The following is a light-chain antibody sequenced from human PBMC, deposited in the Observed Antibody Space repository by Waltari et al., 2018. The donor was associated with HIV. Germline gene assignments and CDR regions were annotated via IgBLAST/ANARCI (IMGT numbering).Light chain of an antibody. CDR3: QKYNSAPRT. CDR1: QGIGHS. J-gene: IGKJ1*01. Sequence: PSSLSASVGDRVSITCRASQGIGHSLAWYQQKPGKVPNLLIYAASTLQSGVPARFSGSGSGTHFTLTISSLQPEDIATYYCQKYNSAPRTFGQGTKVEIK. CDR2: AAS. V-gene: IGKV1-27*01.